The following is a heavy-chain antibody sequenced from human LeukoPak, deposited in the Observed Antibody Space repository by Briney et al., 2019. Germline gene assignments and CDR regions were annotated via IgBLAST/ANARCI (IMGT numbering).Heavy chain of an antibody. CDR3: ARTTTPHYYGSGSYALGY. V-gene: IGHV3-30-3*01. Sequence: PSETLSLTCGVSGGSISNTNWWTWVRQGPGKGLEWVAVISYDGSIKYYADSVKGRFTISRDNSKNTLYLQMSSLSAEDTAVYYCARTTTPHYYGSGSYALGYWGQGTLVTVAS. J-gene: IGHJ4*02. CDR2: ISYDGSIK. CDR1: GGSISNTN. D-gene: IGHD3-10*01.